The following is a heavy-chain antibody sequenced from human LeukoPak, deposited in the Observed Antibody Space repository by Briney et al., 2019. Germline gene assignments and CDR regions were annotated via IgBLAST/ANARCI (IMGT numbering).Heavy chain of an antibody. J-gene: IGHJ5*02. Sequence: SETLSLTCTVSGGSISSYYWSWIRQPPGKGLEWIGYIYYSGSTNYNPSLKSRVTISVDTSKNQFPLKLSSVTAADTAVYYCARDDLTRGGWFDPWGQGTLVTVSS. CDR2: IYYSGST. V-gene: IGHV4-59*01. CDR3: ARDDLTRGGWFDP. D-gene: IGHD2-15*01. CDR1: GGSISSYY.